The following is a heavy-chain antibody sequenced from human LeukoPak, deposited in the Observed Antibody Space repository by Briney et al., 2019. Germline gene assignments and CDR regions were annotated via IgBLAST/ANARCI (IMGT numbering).Heavy chain of an antibody. CDR1: GGSISSYY. CDR3: ARGMTAADRGFYYYGMDV. J-gene: IGHJ6*02. CDR2: IYTSEST. Sequence: PSETLSLTCTVSGGSISSYYWSWIRQPAGEGLEWIGRIYTSESTNYNPSLKSRVTMSVDASKKQFSLKLTSVTAADTAVYYCARGMTAADRGFYYYGMDVWGQGTTVTVSS. D-gene: IGHD6-13*01. V-gene: IGHV4-4*07.